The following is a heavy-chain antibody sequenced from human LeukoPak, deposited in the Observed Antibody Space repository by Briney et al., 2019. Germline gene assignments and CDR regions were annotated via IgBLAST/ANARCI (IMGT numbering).Heavy chain of an antibody. V-gene: IGHV4-38-2*01. CDR1: GYSINSAFY. CDR2: LHHSGTT. D-gene: IGHD4-17*01. CDR3: ARLSLTPGVDY. J-gene: IGHJ4*02. Sequence: SETLSLTCAVSGYSINSAFYWGWIQQPPGQGLEWIGSLHHSGTTNYNPSLKSRVTISVDTSKNHFSLKLSSVTAADTAVYFCARLSLTPGVDYWGQGTLVTVSS.